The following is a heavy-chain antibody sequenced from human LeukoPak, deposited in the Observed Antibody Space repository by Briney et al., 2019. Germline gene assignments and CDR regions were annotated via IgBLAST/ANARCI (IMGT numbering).Heavy chain of an antibody. CDR2: VNHSGST. CDR1: GGPFSGYY. J-gene: IGHJ4*02. D-gene: IGHD6-19*01. Sequence: SETLSLTCAVYGGPFSGYYWSWIRQPPGKGLEWIGEVNHSGSTNYNPSLKSRVTISVDTSKNQFSLKLSSVTAADTAVYYCARGDSSGWYRFDYWGQGTLVTVSS. V-gene: IGHV4-34*01. CDR3: ARGDSSGWYRFDY.